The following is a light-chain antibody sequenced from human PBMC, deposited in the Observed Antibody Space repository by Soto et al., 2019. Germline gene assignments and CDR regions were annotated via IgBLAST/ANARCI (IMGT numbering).Light chain of an antibody. CDR2: DVA. Sequence: QSALTQPASVSGSPGQSITISCTGTSSDVGGYNYVYWYQHHPCKVPKLLIYDVANRPSGVSDRFSGSKSGNTASLTISGLQAEYEADSYRNSYTGSSTYVFGTGTKVTVL. CDR3: NSYTGSSTYV. V-gene: IGLV2-14*03. J-gene: IGLJ1*01. CDR1: SSDVGGYNY.